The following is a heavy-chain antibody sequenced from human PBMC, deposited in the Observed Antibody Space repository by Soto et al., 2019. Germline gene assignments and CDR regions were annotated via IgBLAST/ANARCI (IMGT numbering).Heavy chain of an antibody. CDR3: ARDTSAVTGTTGDFDY. V-gene: IGHV3-30-3*01. D-gene: IGHD1-20*01. CDR1: GFTFSSYA. CDR2: ISYDGTNK. J-gene: IGHJ4*02. Sequence: GGSLRLSCAASGFTFSSYAMHWVRRAPAKGLEWVAVISYDGTNKNYADSVKGRFTISRDNSKKTLYLQMSSLRAEDTAVYYCARDTSAVTGTTGDFDYWGQGTLVTVSS.